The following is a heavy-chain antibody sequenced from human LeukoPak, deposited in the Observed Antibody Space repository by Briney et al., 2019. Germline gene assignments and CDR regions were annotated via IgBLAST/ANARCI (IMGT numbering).Heavy chain of an antibody. CDR2: IYYSGIT. D-gene: IGHD2-21*01. CDR1: GGSISGYY. V-gene: IGHV4-59*01. Sequence: KPSETLSLTCSVSGGSISGYYWSWIRQPPGKGLEWIGYIYYSGITNYNPSLKSRVTMSVDMSKNRFSLRLSSVTAADTAMYYCARASGLASAYYYFEYWGQGALVTVSS. J-gene: IGHJ4*02. CDR3: ARASGLASAYYYFEY.